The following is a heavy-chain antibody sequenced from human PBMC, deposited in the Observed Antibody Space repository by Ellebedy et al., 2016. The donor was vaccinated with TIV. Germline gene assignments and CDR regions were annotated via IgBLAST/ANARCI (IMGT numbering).Heavy chain of an antibody. CDR1: GGSVSSGSYY. CDR2: IYYSGST. CDR3: ASSRDYGDYLMLDP. J-gene: IGHJ5*02. Sequence: SETLSLTCTVSGGSVSSGSYYWSWIRQPPGKGLEWIGYIYYSGSTNYNPSLKSRVTISVDTSKNQFSLKLSSVTAADTAVYYCASSRDYGDYLMLDPWGQGTLVTVSS. V-gene: IGHV4-61*01. D-gene: IGHD4-17*01.